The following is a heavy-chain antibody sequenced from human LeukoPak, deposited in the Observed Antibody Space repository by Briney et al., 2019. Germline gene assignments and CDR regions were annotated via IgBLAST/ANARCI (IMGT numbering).Heavy chain of an antibody. D-gene: IGHD3-10*01. CDR1: GGSISSGDYS. CDR3: ARAREWYYGSGHYWYFDL. J-gene: IGHJ2*01. CDR2: IYYTGST. V-gene: IGHV4-30-4*07. Sequence: SETLSLTCGVSGGSISSGDYSWSWIRQPPGKGLEWIGYIYYTGSTRYNPSLKSRVTMSLDKSKNQLSLKLMSVTAADTAVYYCARAREWYYGSGHYWYFDLWGRGTLVTVSS.